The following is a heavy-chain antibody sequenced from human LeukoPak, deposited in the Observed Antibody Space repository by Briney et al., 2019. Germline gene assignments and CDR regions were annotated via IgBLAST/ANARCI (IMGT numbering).Heavy chain of an antibody. CDR2: ISGSGGST. CDR3: AKAPTVTTYPNVGNWFDP. V-gene: IGHV3-23*01. Sequence: GGSLRLSCAASGFTFSSYAMSWVRQAPGKGLEWVSAISGSGGSTYYADSVKGRFTISRDNSKNTLYLQMNSLRAEDTAVYYCAKAPTVTTYPNVGNWFDPWGREPWSPSPQ. D-gene: IGHD4-17*01. J-gene: IGHJ5*02. CDR1: GFTFSSYA.